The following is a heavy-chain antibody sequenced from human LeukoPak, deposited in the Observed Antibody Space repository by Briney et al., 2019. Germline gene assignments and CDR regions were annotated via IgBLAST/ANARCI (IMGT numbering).Heavy chain of an antibody. CDR3: ARDVGAYGTHGMDV. V-gene: IGHV4-34*01. D-gene: IGHD3-10*01. CDR2: INHSGST. J-gene: IGHJ6*02. Sequence: PSETLSLTCAVYGGSFSGYYWSWIRQPPGKGLEWIGEINHSGSTNYNPSLKSRVTISVDTSKNQFSLKLSSVTAADTAVYYCARDVGAYGTHGMDVWGQGTTVTVSS. CDR1: GGSFSGYY.